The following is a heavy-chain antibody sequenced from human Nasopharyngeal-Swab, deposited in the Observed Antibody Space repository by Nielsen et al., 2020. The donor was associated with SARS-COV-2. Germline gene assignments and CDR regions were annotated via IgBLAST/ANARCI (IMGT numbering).Heavy chain of an antibody. CDR3: ASGPYSNGYHYRIDY. V-gene: IGHV4-59*01. CDR1: GASSSTSY. Sequence: SETLSLTCVVSGASSSTSYWSCIRPPPGKLLEWIGHIFNSGDTNYNPSLKSRVTLSRDTSKKQFSLELTSVTAADTAVYFCASGPYSNGYHYRIDYWGQGTLVTVSS. D-gene: IGHD3-22*01. J-gene: IGHJ4*02. CDR2: IFNSGDT.